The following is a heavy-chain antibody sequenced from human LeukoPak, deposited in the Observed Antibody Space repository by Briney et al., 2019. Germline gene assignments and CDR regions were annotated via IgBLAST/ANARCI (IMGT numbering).Heavy chain of an antibody. Sequence: ASVKVSCKASGYTFTSYDINWVRQATGQGLEWMGWMNPNSGNTGYAQKFQGRVTITRNTSISTAYMELSSLRSEDTAVYYCARRAVAAQRGGPYYFDYWGQGTLVTVSS. V-gene: IGHV1-8*03. D-gene: IGHD6-19*01. J-gene: IGHJ4*02. CDR3: ARRAVAAQRGGPYYFDY. CDR2: MNPNSGNT. CDR1: GYTFTSYD.